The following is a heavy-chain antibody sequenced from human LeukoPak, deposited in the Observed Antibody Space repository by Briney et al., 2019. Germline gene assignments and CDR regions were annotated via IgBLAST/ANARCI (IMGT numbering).Heavy chain of an antibody. CDR3: ARMSRFSWTPYYFDF. CDR1: GDSISSFY. V-gene: IGHV4-59*01. Sequence: SETLSLTCTVSGDSISSFYWSWIRQPPGKVLEWIGYIYHNGITNYNPFLKSRVTISIDTSKTQFSLNVSSVTAADTAVYYCARMSRFSWTPYYFDFWSQGTLVIVSS. CDR2: IYHNGIT. J-gene: IGHJ4*02. D-gene: IGHD3/OR15-3a*01.